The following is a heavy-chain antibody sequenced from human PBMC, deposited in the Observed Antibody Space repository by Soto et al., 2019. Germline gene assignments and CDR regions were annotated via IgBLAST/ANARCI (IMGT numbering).Heavy chain of an antibody. V-gene: IGHV3-73*01. J-gene: IGHJ6*03. CDR1: GFTFSGSA. CDR3: NKSNYYGSGSYSVRKMAYDCYMDF. CDR2: IRSKANSYAT. D-gene: IGHD3-10*01. Sequence: EVQLVESGGGLVQPGGSLKLSCAASGFTFSGSAMHWVRQASGKGLEWVGRIRSKANSYATAYAASVKGRFTISRDDSKNTAYLQKNSQKTEDTAVYYCNKSNYYGSGSYSVRKMAYDCYMDFWGKGTTVTVSS.